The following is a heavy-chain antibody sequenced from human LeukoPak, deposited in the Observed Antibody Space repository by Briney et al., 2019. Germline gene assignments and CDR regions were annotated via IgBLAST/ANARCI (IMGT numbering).Heavy chain of an antibody. V-gene: IGHV1-18*01. CDR2: ISAYNGNT. CDR3: ARDRTREQWLLAGNYYYYYGMDV. J-gene: IGHJ6*02. Sequence: GAPVKVSCKASGYTFTSYGISWVRQAPGQGLEWMGWISAYNGNTNYAQKLQGRVTMTTDTSTSTAYMELRSLRSDDTAVYYCARDRTREQWLLAGNYYYYYGMDVWGQGTTVTVSS. D-gene: IGHD6-19*01. CDR1: GYTFTSYG.